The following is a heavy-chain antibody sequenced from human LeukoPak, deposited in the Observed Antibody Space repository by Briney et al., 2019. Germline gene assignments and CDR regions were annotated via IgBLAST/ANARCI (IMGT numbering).Heavy chain of an antibody. CDR2: ISGSSGYI. Sequence: GGSLRLSRAASGFTFSSYSMNWVGQALGKGLEWVSCISGSSGYIYYADSVKGRFTISRDNAKNSLYLQMNSLRAEDTAVYYCARDSSYSSGHYPFDYWGQGTPVTVSS. CDR1: GFTFSSYS. V-gene: IGHV3-21*01. CDR3: ARDSSYSSGHYPFDY. J-gene: IGHJ4*02. D-gene: IGHD3-22*01.